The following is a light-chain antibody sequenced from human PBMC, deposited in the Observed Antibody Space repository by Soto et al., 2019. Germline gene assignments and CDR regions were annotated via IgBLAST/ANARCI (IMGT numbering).Light chain of an antibody. CDR3: QQYNSYSVT. Sequence: DIQMTQSPSTLSASVGDRVTITCRASQSISSWLAWYQQKPGKAPKLLIYKASSLESGVPSRFSGSGSGTEFTLTISSLQPDDFATYYCQQYNSYSVTFGPGTKVEIK. V-gene: IGKV1-5*03. J-gene: IGKJ1*01. CDR2: KAS. CDR1: QSISSW.